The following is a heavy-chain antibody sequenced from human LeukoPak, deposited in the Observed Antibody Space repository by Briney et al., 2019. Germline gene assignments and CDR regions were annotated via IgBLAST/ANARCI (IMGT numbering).Heavy chain of an antibody. Sequence: GGSLRLSCAASGFTVSSNYMSWVRQAPGKGLEWVAFIGHDATKIYYAASVQGRFTISRDNSKNTLYLEMNSLSGEDTALYYCAKDHVTWGNRYFDHWGQGTLGTVSS. CDR3: AKDHVTWGNRYFDH. CDR2: IGHDATKI. V-gene: IGHV3-30*02. D-gene: IGHD3-16*01. J-gene: IGHJ4*02. CDR1: GFTVSSNY.